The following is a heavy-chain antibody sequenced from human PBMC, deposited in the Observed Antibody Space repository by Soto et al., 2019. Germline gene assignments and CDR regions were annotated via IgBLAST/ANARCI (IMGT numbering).Heavy chain of an antibody. D-gene: IGHD5-18*01. J-gene: IGHJ6*02. CDR2: ISYDGSNK. CDR3: AKYKSAQLWSYYTMDV. CDR1: GFTFSSYG. V-gene: IGHV3-30*18. Sequence: QVQLVESGGGVVQPGRSLRLSCAASGFTFSSYGMHWVRQAPGKGLEWVAVISYDGSNKYDADSVKGRFTISRDNSKNTLYLQMNSLRAEVTAVYYCAKYKSAQLWSYYTMDVWGQGTTVTVSS.